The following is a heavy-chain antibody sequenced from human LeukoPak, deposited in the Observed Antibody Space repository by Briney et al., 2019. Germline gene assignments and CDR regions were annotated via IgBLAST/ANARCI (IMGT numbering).Heavy chain of an antibody. Sequence: SETLSLTCSVSGGSIRSNTNFWGWESSSYWGWIRQRPGKGLEWIGSIHFTGTTYYNSSLQSRLTISVDTSKNLFSLKLTSVTATDTALYYCARQRDTASVGAFDTWGQGTMVIVSP. CDR1: GGSIRSNTNFWGWESSSY. D-gene: IGHD2-2*02. CDR3: ARQRDTASVGAFDT. J-gene: IGHJ3*02. V-gene: IGHV4-39*01. CDR2: IHFTGTT.